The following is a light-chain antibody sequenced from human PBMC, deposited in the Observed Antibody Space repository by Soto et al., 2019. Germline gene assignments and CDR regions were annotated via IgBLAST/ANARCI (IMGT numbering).Light chain of an antibody. CDR3: PQYNSYPWT. J-gene: IGKJ1*01. CDR1: QDISSW. V-gene: IGKV1-5*03. Sequence: DIQMPQSPYTPSASVGGRVTITCRASQDISSWLAWYQQTPGKAPKLLIYKASSLESGVPSRFSGSGAGTEFTLTISSLQPDDFATYYCPQYNSYPWTFGQGTKVDIK. CDR2: KAS.